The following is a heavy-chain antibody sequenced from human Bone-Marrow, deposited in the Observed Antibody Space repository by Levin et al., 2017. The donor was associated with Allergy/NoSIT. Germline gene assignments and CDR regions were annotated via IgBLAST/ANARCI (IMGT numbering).Heavy chain of an antibody. CDR3: AKAPSNTIFYAFDM. J-gene: IGHJ3*02. CDR1: GFTFSSYA. Sequence: GGSLRLSCAASGFTFSSYAMSWVRQAPGQGLQWVSAISTSGGSTYYADSVKGRFTISRDNSRNTLYLQMNSLRAEDTAVYYCAKAPSNTIFYAFDMWGQGTMVTVSS. D-gene: IGHD3-9*01. V-gene: IGHV3-23*01. CDR2: ISTSGGST.